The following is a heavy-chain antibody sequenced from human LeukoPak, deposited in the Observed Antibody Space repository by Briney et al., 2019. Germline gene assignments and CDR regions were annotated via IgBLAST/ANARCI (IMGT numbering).Heavy chain of an antibody. CDR2: IFYSGST. Sequence: PSETLSLTCTVSSGSISTSNYYWGWVRQPPGKALEWIGNIFYSGSTYYSPSLKSRVTISLDTSRNQFSLKLNSVTAADTAVYYCARLGTAMVTSIDYWGQGNLVTVSS. V-gene: IGHV4-39*07. CDR1: SGSISTSNYY. CDR3: ARLGTAMVTSIDY. D-gene: IGHD5-18*01. J-gene: IGHJ4*02.